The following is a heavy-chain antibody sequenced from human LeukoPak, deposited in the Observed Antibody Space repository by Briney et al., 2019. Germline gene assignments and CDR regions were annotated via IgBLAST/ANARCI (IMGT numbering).Heavy chain of an antibody. CDR2: ISYDGSNK. D-gene: IGHD1-1*01. CDR1: GFTFSSYA. J-gene: IGHJ6*02. CDR3: AKDLSRFRSPHPPNGYYYYGMDV. V-gene: IGHV3-30*01. Sequence: PGGSLRLSCAASGFTFSSYAMHWVRQAPGKGLEWVAVISYDGSNKYYADSVKGRFTISRDNSKNTLYLQMNSLRAEDTAVYYCAKDLSRFRSPHPPNGYYYYGMDVWGQGTTVTVSS.